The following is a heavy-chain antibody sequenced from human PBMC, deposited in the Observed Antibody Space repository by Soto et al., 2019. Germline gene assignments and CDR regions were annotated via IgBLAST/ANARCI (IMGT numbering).Heavy chain of an antibody. CDR1: GYFFTSHY. V-gene: IGHV1-2*06. CDR2: INPNNGDT. Sequence: QVQLVQSGAEVEKPGASVKVYCKTSGYFFTSHYIHWVRLAPGRGLEWMGRINPNNGDTNSPQKFQGRVTMTSDTSNSTAYMEMSGLRSDDTALYYCAREITYGGGSFSLGLWGQGTLVTVSS. CDR3: AREITYGGGSFSLGL. J-gene: IGHJ4*02. D-gene: IGHD3-10*01.